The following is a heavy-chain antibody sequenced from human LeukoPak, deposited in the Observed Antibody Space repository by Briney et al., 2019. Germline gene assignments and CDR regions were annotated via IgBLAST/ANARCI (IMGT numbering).Heavy chain of an antibody. V-gene: IGHV3-48*02. Sequence: PGGSLRLSCSGSGFTFSSYGMNWVRQAPGKGLEWVSYISSSSSTIYYADSVKGRFTISRDNAKNSLYLQMNSLRDEDTAVYYCARGSLYRSNYYDSSGRLPGYWGQGTLVTVSS. CDR3: ARGSLYRSNYYDSSGRLPGY. CDR2: ISSSSSTI. J-gene: IGHJ4*02. D-gene: IGHD3-22*01. CDR1: GFTFSSYG.